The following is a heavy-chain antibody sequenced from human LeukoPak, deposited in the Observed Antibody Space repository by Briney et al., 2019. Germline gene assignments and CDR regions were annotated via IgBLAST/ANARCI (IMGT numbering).Heavy chain of an antibody. V-gene: IGHV3-23*01. D-gene: IGHD6-6*01. CDR2: IGPSGDRT. CDR3: ARDLGEYSSSSGFDY. CDR1: GFIFRNYG. Sequence: GGSLRLSCSASGFIFRNYGMNWVRQAPGKGLEWVSGIGPSGDRTYYADSVKGRFTISRDNSKNTLHLQMSSLRDEDTAVYYCARDLGEYSSSSGFDYWGQGTLVTVSS. J-gene: IGHJ4*02.